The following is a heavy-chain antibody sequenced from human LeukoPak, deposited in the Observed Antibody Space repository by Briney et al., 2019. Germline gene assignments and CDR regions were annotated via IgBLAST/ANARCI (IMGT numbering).Heavy chain of an antibody. CDR1: GCAFSSYY. CDR3: ARDGSYDSSGYSPTDSFDI. D-gene: IGHD3-22*01. V-gene: IGHV3-66*01. CDR2: IYSGGST. Sequence: PSGSLTLSCAASGCAFSSYYRSWIRQAPGKGLEWVGVIYSGGSTNYTASLKGRFTISRDNSKNTLYLQMNSLSAEDTAVYYCARDGSYDSSGYSPTDSFDIWGQGTMVTVSS. J-gene: IGHJ3*02.